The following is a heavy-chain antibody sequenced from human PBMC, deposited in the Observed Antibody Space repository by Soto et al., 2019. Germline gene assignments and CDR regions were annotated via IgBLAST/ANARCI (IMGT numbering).Heavy chain of an antibody. CDR2: ISYDGSNK. J-gene: IGHJ6*02. D-gene: IGHD2-21*02. V-gene: IGHV3-30-3*01. CDR3: ARPSSVVVTAFIGYYGMDV. CDR1: GFTFSSYA. Sequence: GGSLRLSCAASGFTFSSYAMHWVRQAPGKGLEWVAVISYDGSNKYYADSVKGRFTISRDNSKNTLYLQMNSLRAEDTAVYYCARPSSVVVTAFIGYYGMDVWGQGTTVTVSS.